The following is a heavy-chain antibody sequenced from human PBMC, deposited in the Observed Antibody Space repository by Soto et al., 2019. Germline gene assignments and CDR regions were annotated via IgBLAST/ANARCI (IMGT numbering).Heavy chain of an antibody. CDR2: IIPIFGTA. Sequence: SVKVSCKASGGTFSSYAISWVRQAPGQGLEWMGGIIPIFGTANYAQKFQGRVTITADKSTSTAYMELSSLRSEDTAVYYCASRRVATIGYFDYWGQGTLVTVS. J-gene: IGHJ4*02. CDR3: ASRRVATIGYFDY. CDR1: GGTFSSYA. V-gene: IGHV1-69*06. D-gene: IGHD5-12*01.